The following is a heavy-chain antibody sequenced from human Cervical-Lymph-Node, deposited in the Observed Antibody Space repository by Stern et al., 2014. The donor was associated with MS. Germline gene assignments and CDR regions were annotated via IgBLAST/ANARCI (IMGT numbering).Heavy chain of an antibody. V-gene: IGHV3-30*01. CDR1: GFTFSSHA. CDR3: AREGTNFGVAPYNYGMDV. Sequence: VQLVESGGGVVQPGRSLRLSCAASGFTFSSHAMHWVRQAPGKGLEGVAVISFDGREKYYSDSVKGRFTISRDNSGDTLNLQVNSLRGEDTAVYYCAREGTNFGVAPYNYGMDVWGQGTTVTV. D-gene: IGHD3-3*01. J-gene: IGHJ6*02. CDR2: ISFDGREK.